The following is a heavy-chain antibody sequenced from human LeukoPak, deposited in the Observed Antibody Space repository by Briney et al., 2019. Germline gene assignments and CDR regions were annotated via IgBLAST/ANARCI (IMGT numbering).Heavy chain of an antibody. V-gene: IGHV3-23*01. CDR3: TMDLMTGFSSGWHFAY. J-gene: IGHJ4*02. Sequence: PGGSLRLSCAASEFTFNNYAMNWVRQAPGKGLEWLAVTSGDEDSTHYADSVRGHFVISTDNSKNTSFLHMNSLRAEDTAVYYCTMDLMTGFSSGWHFAYWGQGTLVTVSS. D-gene: IGHD6-25*01. CDR2: TSGDEDST. CDR1: EFTFNNYA.